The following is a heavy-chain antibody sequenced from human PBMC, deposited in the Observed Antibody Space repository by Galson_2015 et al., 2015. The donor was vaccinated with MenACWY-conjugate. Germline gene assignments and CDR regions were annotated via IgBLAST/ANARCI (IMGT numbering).Heavy chain of an antibody. CDR1: GFVFSNYN. CDR3: ARDRGYCRGTTCYPYHFDY. D-gene: IGHD2-2*01. J-gene: IGHJ4*02. V-gene: IGHV3-48*04. CDR2: IGTTSSTT. Sequence: SLRLSCAASGFVFSNYNLNWVRQAPGKGLEWISFIGTTSSTTYYADSVRGRFTIFRDNAKHSLYLQMNSLKAEDTAVYYCARDRGYCRGTTCYPYHFDYWGQGSLVTVSS.